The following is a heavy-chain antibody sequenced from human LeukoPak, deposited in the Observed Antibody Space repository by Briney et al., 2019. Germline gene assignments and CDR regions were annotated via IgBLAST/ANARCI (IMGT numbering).Heavy chain of an antibody. J-gene: IGHJ4*02. V-gene: IGHV5-51*01. CDR3: ARRSIAAGDLFDY. CDR2: IYPGDSDT. Sequence: KSGESMKISCKACGYSFTTYWLGWVRQMPGKGLEWMGIIYPGDSDTRYSPPFQGQVTISVDKSISTAYLQWNSLRASDTAMYYCARRSIAAGDLFDYWGQGTLVTVSS. CDR1: GYSFTTYW. D-gene: IGHD6-13*01.